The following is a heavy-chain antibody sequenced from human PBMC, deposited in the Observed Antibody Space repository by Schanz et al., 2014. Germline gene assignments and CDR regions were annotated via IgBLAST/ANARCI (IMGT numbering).Heavy chain of an antibody. Sequence: QVQLLESGGGVVQPGGSLRLSCAASGFTFRDFGLHWVRQAPGKGLEWVSFIEFDGIKKFYADSVKGRFTIARDNSKNTLYLQMNSLRDEDTAMYYCAKRCSSTSCSHGAFDIWGQGTMVTVSS. J-gene: IGHJ3*02. CDR1: GFTFRDFG. D-gene: IGHD2-2*01. CDR3: AKRCSSTSCSHGAFDI. CDR2: IEFDGIKK. V-gene: IGHV3-30*02.